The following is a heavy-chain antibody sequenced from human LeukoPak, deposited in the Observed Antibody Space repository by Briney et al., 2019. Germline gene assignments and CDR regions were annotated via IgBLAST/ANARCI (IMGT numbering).Heavy chain of an antibody. Sequence: SETLSLTCAVYGGSFSRYYWTWIRQPPGKGLEWVGEINHSGSANYNPSLKSRVTLSVDTARSQFSLKLSSVTAADTAVYFCARAGGASAYYFYYMDVWGKGTTVTVSS. J-gene: IGHJ6*03. CDR1: GGSFSRYY. D-gene: IGHD6-25*01. CDR2: INHSGSA. V-gene: IGHV4-34*01. CDR3: ARAGGASAYYFYYMDV.